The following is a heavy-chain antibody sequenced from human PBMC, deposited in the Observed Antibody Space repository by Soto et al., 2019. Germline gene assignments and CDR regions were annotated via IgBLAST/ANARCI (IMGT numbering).Heavy chain of an antibody. CDR3: AKGTAASGTSGFDY. J-gene: IGHJ4*02. D-gene: IGHD6-13*01. CDR2: LSGSGLST. CDR1: RFTFSRYA. V-gene: IGHV3-23*01. Sequence: EVQLLESGGGLVQPGGSLRLSCAASRFTFSRYAMSWVRQAPGKGLEWVSTLSGSGLSTHYADSVKGRFTISRDNSMNTLYLQMNSLKVEDTAVYFCAKGTAASGTSGFDYWGLGTLVTVSS.